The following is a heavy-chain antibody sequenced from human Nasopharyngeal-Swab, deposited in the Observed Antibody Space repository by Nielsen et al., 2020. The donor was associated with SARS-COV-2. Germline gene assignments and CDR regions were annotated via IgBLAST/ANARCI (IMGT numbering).Heavy chain of an antibody. CDR3: AVPGDGGLFDY. V-gene: IGHV1-58*01. CDR1: GFTFTSSA. D-gene: IGHD7-27*01. J-gene: IGHJ4*02. Sequence: SVKVSCKASGFTFTSSAVQWVRQARGQRLEWIGWIVVGSGNTNYAQKFQERVTITRDMSTSTAYMELSSLRSEDAAVYYCAVPGDGGLFDYWGQGTLVTVSS. CDR2: IVVGSGNT.